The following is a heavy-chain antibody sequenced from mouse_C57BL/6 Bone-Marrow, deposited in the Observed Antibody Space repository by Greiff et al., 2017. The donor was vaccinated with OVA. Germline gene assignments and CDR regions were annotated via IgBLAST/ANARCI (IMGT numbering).Heavy chain of an antibody. CDR1: GFNIKDDY. J-gene: IGHJ2*01. CDR3: THNYYGIRGY. V-gene: IGHV14-4*01. CDR2: IDPENGDT. D-gene: IGHD1-1*01. Sequence: EVKLMESGAELVRPGASVKLSCTASGFNIKDDYMHWVKQRPEQGLEWIGWIDPENGDTEYASKFQGKATITADTSSNTAYLQLSSLTSEDTAVYYCTHNYYGIRGYWGQGTTLTVSS.